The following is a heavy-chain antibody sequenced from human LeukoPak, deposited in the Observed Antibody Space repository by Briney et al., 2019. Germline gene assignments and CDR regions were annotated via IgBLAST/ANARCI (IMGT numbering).Heavy chain of an antibody. CDR2: ISSSSSTI. V-gene: IGHV3-48*01. D-gene: IGHD2-21*02. CDR1: GFTFSSYS. CDR3: ARAGGGDPFDP. J-gene: IGHJ5*02. Sequence: GGSLRLSCAASGFTFSSYSMNWVRQAPGKGLKWVSYISSSSSTIYYADSVKGRFTISRDNAKNSLYLQMNSLRAEDTAVYYCARAGGGDPFDPWGQGTLVTVSS.